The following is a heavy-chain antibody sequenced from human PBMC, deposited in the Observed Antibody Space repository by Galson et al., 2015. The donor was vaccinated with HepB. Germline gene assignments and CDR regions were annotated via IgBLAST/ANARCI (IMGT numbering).Heavy chain of an antibody. CDR1: GSTFTSYG. V-gene: IGHV1-18*01. D-gene: IGHD3-10*01. CDR3: ASSPGYYYYMDV. J-gene: IGHJ6*03. CDR2: ISAYNGNT. Sequence: SVKVSCKASGSTFTSYGISWVRQAPGQGLEWMGWISAYNGNTNYAQKLQGRVTMTTDTSTSTAYMELRSLRSDDTAVYYCASSPGYYYYMDVWGKGTTVTVSS.